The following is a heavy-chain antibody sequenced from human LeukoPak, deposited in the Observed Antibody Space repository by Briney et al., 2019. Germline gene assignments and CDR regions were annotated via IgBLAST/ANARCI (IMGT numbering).Heavy chain of an antibody. CDR2: IYYSGST. J-gene: IGHJ4*02. D-gene: IGHD3-10*01. Sequence: PSETLSLTCTVSGGSISSSSYYWGWIRQPPGKGLEWIGSIYYSGSTYYNPSLKSRVTISVDTSKNQFSLKLSSVTAADTAVYYCARDPPGSGSLWGQGTLVTVSS. CDR1: GGSISSSSYY. V-gene: IGHV4-39*07. CDR3: ARDPPGSGSL.